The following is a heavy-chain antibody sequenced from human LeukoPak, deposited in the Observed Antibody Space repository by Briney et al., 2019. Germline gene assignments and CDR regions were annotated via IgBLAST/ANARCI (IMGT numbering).Heavy chain of an antibody. J-gene: IGHJ4*02. D-gene: IGHD3-22*01. CDR1: GFTFSSYW. V-gene: IGHV3-7*01. CDR3: ARDPPRYYYDSSGLGQYYFDY. CDR2: IKQDGSEK. Sequence: GGSLRLSCAASGFTFSSYWMSWVRQAPGKGLEWVANIKQDGSEKYYVDSVKGRFTISRDNAKNSLYLQMNSLRAEDTAVYYCARDPPRYYYDSSGLGQYYFDYWGQGTLVTVSS.